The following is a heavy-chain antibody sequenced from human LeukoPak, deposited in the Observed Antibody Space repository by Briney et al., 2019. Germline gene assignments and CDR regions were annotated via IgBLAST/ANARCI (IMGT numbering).Heavy chain of an antibody. CDR2: IKSKTDGGTT. Sequence: GGSLRLSCAASGFTFSNAWMSWVRQAPGKGLEWVGRIKSKTDGGTTDYAAPVKGRFTISRDDSKNTLYLQMNSLKTEDTAVYYCTTDVDTAMGYGFDYWGQGTLVTVSS. V-gene: IGHV3-15*01. D-gene: IGHD5-18*01. CDR3: TTDVDTAMGYGFDY. CDR1: GFTFSNAW. J-gene: IGHJ4*02.